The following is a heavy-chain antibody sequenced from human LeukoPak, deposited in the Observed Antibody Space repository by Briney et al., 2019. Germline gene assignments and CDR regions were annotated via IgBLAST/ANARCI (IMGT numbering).Heavy chain of an antibody. CDR1: GFTFSSYS. CDR3: ARGADY. J-gene: IGHJ4*02. V-gene: IGHV3-30*03. Sequence: GGSLRLSCAASGFTFSSYSMHWVRQAPGKGLEWVAVISYDGSNKYYADSVKGRFTISRDNSKNTLYLQMNSLRAEDTAVYYCARGADYWGQGTLVTVSS. CDR2: ISYDGSNK.